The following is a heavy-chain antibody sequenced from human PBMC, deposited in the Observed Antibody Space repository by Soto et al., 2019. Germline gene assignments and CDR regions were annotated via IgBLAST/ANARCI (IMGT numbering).Heavy chain of an antibody. D-gene: IGHD4-17*01. V-gene: IGHV1-69*08. J-gene: IGHJ4*02. Sequence: QVQLVQSGAEVKKPGSSVKVSCKASGGTFSSYTISWVRQAPGQGLEWMGRIIPILGIANYAQKFQGRVTMTRDTSTITAYIELRDLRSDDTAVYYCARDGYGDYGYWGQGSLVTVSS. CDR1: GGTFSSYT. CDR3: ARDGYGDYGY. CDR2: IIPILGIA.